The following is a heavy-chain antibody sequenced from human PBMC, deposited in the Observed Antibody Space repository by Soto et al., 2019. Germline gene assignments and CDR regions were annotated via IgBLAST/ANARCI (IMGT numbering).Heavy chain of an antibody. Sequence: GSGPTLVNPTQTLTLTCTFSGFSLSTSGMCVSWIRQPPGKALEWLALIDWDDDKYYSTSLKTRLTISKDTSKNQVVLTMTNMDPVDTATYYCARISFDARYYDSSGAVAGAFDIWGQGTMVTVSS. V-gene: IGHV2-70*01. J-gene: IGHJ3*02. D-gene: IGHD3-22*01. CDR1: GFSLSTSGMC. CDR3: ARISFDARYYDSSGAVAGAFDI. CDR2: IDWDDDK.